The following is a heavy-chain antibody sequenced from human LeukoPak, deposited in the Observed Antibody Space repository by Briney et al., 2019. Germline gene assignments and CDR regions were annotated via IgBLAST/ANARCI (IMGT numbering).Heavy chain of an antibody. J-gene: IGHJ4*02. CDR3: AKDRDYFDSSGDY. CDR1: GFTFSSYA. CDR2: ISGSGGST. D-gene: IGHD3-22*01. V-gene: IGHV3-23*01. Sequence: PGGSLRLSCAASGFTFSSYAMSWVRQAPGKGLEWVSAISGSGGSTHYADSVKGRFTISRDNSNNTLYLQMNSLRVEDTAVYYCAKDRDYFDSSGDYWGQGTLVTVSS.